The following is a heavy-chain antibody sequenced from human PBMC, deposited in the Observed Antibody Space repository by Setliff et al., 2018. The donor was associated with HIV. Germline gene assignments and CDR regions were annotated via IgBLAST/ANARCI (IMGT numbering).Heavy chain of an antibody. Sequence: PGGSLRLSCAASGFAFRNYIFHWVRQAPGKGLEWVASIKQDGITKYYVDSVKGRFTISRDNAKNSLSLQMNSLRAEDTAVYYCARDYSRYNWNYFDYWGQGTLVTVSS. J-gene: IGHJ4*02. CDR1: GFAFRNYI. V-gene: IGHV3-7*03. D-gene: IGHD1-20*01. CDR2: IKQDGITK. CDR3: ARDYSRYNWNYFDY.